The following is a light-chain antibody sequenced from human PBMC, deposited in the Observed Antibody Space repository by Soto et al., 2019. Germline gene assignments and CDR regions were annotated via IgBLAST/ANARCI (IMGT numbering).Light chain of an antibody. CDR3: SSYTRGSTLVV. Sequence: QSVLTQPASVSGSPGQSITISCTGTSSDVGGYNYVSWYQQHPGKAPKLMICEVSNRPSGVSNRFSGSKSGNTASLTISGLQAEDEADYYCSSYTRGSTLVVFGGGTKLTVL. J-gene: IGLJ2*01. CDR1: SSDVGGYNY. V-gene: IGLV2-14*01. CDR2: EVS.